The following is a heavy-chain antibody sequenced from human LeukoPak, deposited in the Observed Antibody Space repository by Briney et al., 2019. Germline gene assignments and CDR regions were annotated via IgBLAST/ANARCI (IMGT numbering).Heavy chain of an antibody. CDR1: GGTFTSYD. V-gene: IGHV1-8*01. CDR3: AREGAVALKYFDI. CDR2: MNPNSGNT. J-gene: IGHJ4*02. D-gene: IGHD6-19*01. Sequence: ASVKVSCKASGGTFTSYDINWVRQATGQGLEWMGWMNPNSGNTGFAPKFQGRVTVTRDTSTNTVYMELSSLRSDDTAVYYCAREGAVALKYFDIWGQGTLVTVSS.